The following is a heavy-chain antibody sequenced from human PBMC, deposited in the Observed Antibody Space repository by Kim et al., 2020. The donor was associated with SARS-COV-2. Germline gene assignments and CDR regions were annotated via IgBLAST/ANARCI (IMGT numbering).Heavy chain of an antibody. J-gene: IGHJ6*02. D-gene: IGHD1-1*01. V-gene: IGHV3-23*01. CDR3: AKETRNWNSYYYSGMDV. Sequence: QGRFTISRDNPKNTLYLQMNSLRAEDTAVYYCAKETRNWNSYYYSGMDVWGQGTTVTVSS.